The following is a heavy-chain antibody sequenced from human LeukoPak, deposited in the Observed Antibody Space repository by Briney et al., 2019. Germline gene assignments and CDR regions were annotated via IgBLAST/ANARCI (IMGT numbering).Heavy chain of an antibody. CDR1: GFTFSSYA. D-gene: IGHD3-22*01. J-gene: IGHJ4*02. Sequence: GGSLRLSCAASGFTFSSYAMSWVRQAPGKGLEWVSAISGSGGSTYYADSVKGRFTISRDNSKNTPYLQMNSLRAEDTAVYYCAKPLYYYDSSGYYFDYWGQGTLVTVSS. CDR3: AKPLYYYDSSGYYFDY. CDR2: ISGSGGST. V-gene: IGHV3-23*01.